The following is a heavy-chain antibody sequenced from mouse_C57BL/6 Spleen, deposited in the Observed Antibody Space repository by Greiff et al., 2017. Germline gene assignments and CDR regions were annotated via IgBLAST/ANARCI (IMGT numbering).Heavy chain of an antibody. V-gene: IGHV1-82*01. CDR2: IYPGDGDT. D-gene: IGHD3-2*02. CDR3: ARDSSGYVGFDY. Sequence: VQGVESGPELVKPGASVKISCKASGYAFSSSWMNWVKQRPGKGLEWIGRIYPGDGDTNYNGKFKGKATLTADKSSSTAYMQLSSLTSEDSAVYFCARDSSGYVGFDYWGQGTTLTVSS. CDR1: GYAFSSSW. J-gene: IGHJ2*01.